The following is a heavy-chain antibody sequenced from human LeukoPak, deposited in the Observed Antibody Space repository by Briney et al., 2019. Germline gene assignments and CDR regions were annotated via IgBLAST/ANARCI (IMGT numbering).Heavy chain of an antibody. CDR2: ISPTGGNT. D-gene: IGHD1-26*01. J-gene: IGHJ4*02. CDR1: GFTFSSAA. V-gene: IGHV3-23*01. CDR3: ARTILGGSFDY. Sequence: GGSLKLSCAASGFTFSSAAMTWVRQAPGKGLEWVSLISPTGGNTFYADSVKGRFTISRDNAKNTLYLQMNSLRAEDTAVYYCARTILGGSFDYWGQGTLVTVSS.